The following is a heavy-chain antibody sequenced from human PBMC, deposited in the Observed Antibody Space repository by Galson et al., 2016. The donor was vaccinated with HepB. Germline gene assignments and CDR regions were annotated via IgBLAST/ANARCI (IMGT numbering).Heavy chain of an antibody. V-gene: IGHV3-23*01. D-gene: IGHD3-16*01. CDR2: MTRSGDAT. J-gene: IGHJ4*02. CDR1: GFSFSNSG. CDR3: GKHGGFDY. Sequence: SLRLSCAASGFSFSNSGMSWVRQAPGRGLVWVSGMTRSGDATHYADFVKGRFTISRDNSKNTLYLYMNNLTAGDTAIYYCGKHGGFDYWGQGALVTVSS.